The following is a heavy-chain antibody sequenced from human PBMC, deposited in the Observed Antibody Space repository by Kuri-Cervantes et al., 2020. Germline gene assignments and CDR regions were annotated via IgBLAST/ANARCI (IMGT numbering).Heavy chain of an antibody. CDR2: ISYDGSNK. CDR1: GFTFSSHG. D-gene: IGHD5-24*01. J-gene: IGHJ4*02. V-gene: IGHV3-30*03. Sequence: GGSLRLSCAVSGFTFSSHGMHWVRQAPGKGLEWVAVISYDGSNKYYADSVKGRFTISRDNSKNTLYLQMNSLRAEDTAVYYCAREGMAGDYFDYWGQGTLVTVSS. CDR3: AREGMAGDYFDY.